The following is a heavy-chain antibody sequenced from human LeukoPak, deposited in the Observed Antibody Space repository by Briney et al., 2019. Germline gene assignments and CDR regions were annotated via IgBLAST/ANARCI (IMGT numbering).Heavy chain of an antibody. CDR1: GGSISSGGYY. J-gene: IGHJ4*02. CDR3: ASSDYYDSSGYYGFDY. Sequence: PSETLSLTCTVSGGSISSGGYYWSWIRQPPGKGLEWIGYIYHSGSTYYNPSLKSRVTISVDRSKNQFSLKLSSVTAADTAVYYCASSDYYDSSGYYGFDYWGQGTLVTVSS. D-gene: IGHD3-22*01. CDR2: IYHSGST. V-gene: IGHV4-30-2*01.